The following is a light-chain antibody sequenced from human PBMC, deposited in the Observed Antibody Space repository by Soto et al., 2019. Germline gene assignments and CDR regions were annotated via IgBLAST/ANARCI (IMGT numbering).Light chain of an antibody. J-gene: IGLJ2*01. CDR2: YDD. CDR1: SSNIGNNA. CDR3: AAWVDSLNGQV. V-gene: IGLV1-36*01. Sequence: QSVLTQPPSVSEAPRQRVTISCSGSSSNIGNNAVNWYQQLPGKAPKLLIYYDDLLPSGVSDRFSGSKSGTSASLAISGLQSEDEADYYCAAWVDSLNGQVFGGGTKLTVL.